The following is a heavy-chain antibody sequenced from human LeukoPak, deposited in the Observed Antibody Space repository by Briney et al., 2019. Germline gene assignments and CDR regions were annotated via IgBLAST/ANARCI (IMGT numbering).Heavy chain of an antibody. CDR1: GFAFGRYA. Sequence: GGSLRLSCAASGFAFGRYAMHWVRQPPGKGLEWVAVISFDKTTKDYGDSVKGRFTISRDNAKNSLYLQMNSLRAEDTAVYYCARDLYDILTGYYIDYWGQGTLVTVSS. V-gene: IGHV3-33*01. CDR3: ARDLYDILTGYYIDY. J-gene: IGHJ4*02. CDR2: ISFDKTTK. D-gene: IGHD3-9*01.